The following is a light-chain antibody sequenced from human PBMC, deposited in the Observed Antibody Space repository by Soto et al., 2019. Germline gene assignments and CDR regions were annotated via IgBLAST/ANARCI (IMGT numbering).Light chain of an antibody. CDR2: GAS. J-gene: IGKJ4*01. CDR3: QKCGSSPRT. Sequence: EIVLPPSPGTLSLSPGERATLSCRASQSVSSNLAWYQQKPGQAHRLIIYGASSRATGIKDRFSGSGSGTDFTLTIRRMEPEDFAVYYCQKCGSSPRTCGGGTTGDIK. CDR1: QSVSSN. V-gene: IGKV3-20*01.